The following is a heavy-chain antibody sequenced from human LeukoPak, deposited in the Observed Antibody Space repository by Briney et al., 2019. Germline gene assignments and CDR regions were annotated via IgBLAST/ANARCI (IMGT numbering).Heavy chain of an antibody. D-gene: IGHD2-8*01. V-gene: IGHV3-74*01. J-gene: IGHJ5*02. Sequence: GGSVRLSCAASGFTFSGFWMHWVRQAPGKGLMWDSHINVGGSTTSYADSVKGRFTISRDNAKNTLYLQMNSLRANDTAVYYCARGSGRNGWFDPWGQGTLVTVSS. CDR3: ARGSGRNGWFDP. CDR2: INVGGSTT. CDR1: GFTFSGFW.